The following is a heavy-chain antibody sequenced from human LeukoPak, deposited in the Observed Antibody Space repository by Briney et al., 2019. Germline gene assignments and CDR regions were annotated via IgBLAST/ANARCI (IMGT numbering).Heavy chain of an antibody. D-gene: IGHD2-8*01. CDR1: GFTFTRYS. V-gene: IGHV1-18*01. CDR2: ISDYNGNT. CDR3: ARVVRSDSFDYDYYYAMDV. J-gene: IGHJ6*02. Sequence: ASVKVSCKASGFTFTRYSITWVRQAPGKGHEWMGWISDYNGNTNYAQKYQGRVTMTTDTFTRTAYMELRSLRSDDTAVYYCARVVRSDSFDYDYYYAMDVWGQGTTVTVSS.